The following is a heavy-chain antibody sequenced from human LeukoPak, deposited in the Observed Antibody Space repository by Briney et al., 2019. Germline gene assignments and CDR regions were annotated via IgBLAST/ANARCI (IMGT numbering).Heavy chain of an antibody. CDR2: IVVGSGNT. Sequence: SVKVSCKASGFTFTSSAVQWVRQARGQRLEWIGWIVVGSGNTNYAQKFQERVTITRDMSTSTAYMELSSLRSEDTAVYYCAAVSYDFWSGYPLEYLDYWGQGTLVTVSS. CDR3: AAVSYDFWSGYPLEYLDY. CDR1: GFTFTSSA. D-gene: IGHD3-3*01. J-gene: IGHJ4*02. V-gene: IGHV1-58*01.